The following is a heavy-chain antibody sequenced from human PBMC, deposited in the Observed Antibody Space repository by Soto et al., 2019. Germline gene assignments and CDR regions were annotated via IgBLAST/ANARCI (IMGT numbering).Heavy chain of an antibody. CDR3: ARDFRTVYYDSSGYYLY. D-gene: IGHD3-22*01. CDR2: ISYDGSNK. CDR1: GFTFSGYA. Sequence: GGSPRLSCAASGFTFSGYAMHRVRQAPGKGLEWVAVISYDGSNKYYADSVKGRFTISRDNSKNTLYLQMNSLRAEDTAVYYCARDFRTVYYDSSGYYLYWGQGTLVTVSS. J-gene: IGHJ4*02. V-gene: IGHV3-30-3*01.